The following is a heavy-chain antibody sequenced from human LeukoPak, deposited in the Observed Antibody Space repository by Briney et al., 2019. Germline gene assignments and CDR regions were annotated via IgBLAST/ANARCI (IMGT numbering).Heavy chain of an antibody. CDR3: AKSRYCSSTSCYTGFDY. CDR2: ISWNSGSI. Sequence: PGGSLRLSCAASGFTFDDYAMHWVRQAPGKGLEWVSGISWNSGSIGYADSVKGRFTTSRDNAKNYLYLQMNSLRAEDMALYYCAKSRYCSSTSCYTGFDYWGQGTLVTVSS. J-gene: IGHJ4*02. V-gene: IGHV3-9*03. D-gene: IGHD2-2*02. CDR1: GFTFDDYA.